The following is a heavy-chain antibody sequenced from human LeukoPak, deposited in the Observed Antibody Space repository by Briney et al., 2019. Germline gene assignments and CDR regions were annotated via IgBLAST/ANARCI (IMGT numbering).Heavy chain of an antibody. CDR1: GFTFSSYW. D-gene: IGHD3-3*01. V-gene: IGHV3-7*03. J-gene: IGHJ4*02. CDR3: ARDPGVVAFHYFDF. CDR2: IKQDGSEK. Sequence: GGSLRLSCAASGFTFSSYWMSWVRQAPGKGLEWVANIKQDGSEKYYVDSVKGRFTISRDNSKNTVYLQMDSLRVEDTAVYYCARDPGVVAFHYFDFWGQGTLITVSS.